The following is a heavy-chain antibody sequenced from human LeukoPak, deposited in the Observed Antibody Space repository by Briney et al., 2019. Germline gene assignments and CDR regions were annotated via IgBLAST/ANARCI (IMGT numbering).Heavy chain of an antibody. J-gene: IGHJ6*03. CDR3: ASPSCGDCYYYYYYMDV. D-gene: IGHD2-21*01. CDR1: GGTFSGYA. Sequence: SVKVSCKASGGTFSGYAISWVRQAPGQGLEWMGGIIPIFGTANYAQKFQGRVTITADESTSTAYMELSSLRSEDTAVYYCASPSCGDCYYYYYYMDVWGKGTTVTVSS. CDR2: IIPIFGTA. V-gene: IGHV1-69*13.